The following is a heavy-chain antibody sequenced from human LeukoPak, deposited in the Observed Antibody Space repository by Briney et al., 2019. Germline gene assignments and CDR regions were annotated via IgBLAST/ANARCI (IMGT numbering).Heavy chain of an antibody. CDR1: GFTFRTYA. CDR2: ITGSGGST. Sequence: GGSLRLSCVASGFTFRTYAMSWVRQAPGKGLEWVSAITGSGGSTFYADSAKGRFTISRDNSKDMLYLQMNSLRAEDTAVYYCARDYYDTYTLGYWGQGTLVTVSS. J-gene: IGHJ4*02. D-gene: IGHD3-22*01. CDR3: ARDYYDTYTLGY. V-gene: IGHV3-23*01.